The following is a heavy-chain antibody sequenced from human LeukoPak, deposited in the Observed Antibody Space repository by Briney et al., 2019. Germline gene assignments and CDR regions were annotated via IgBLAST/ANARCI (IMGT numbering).Heavy chain of an antibody. CDR1: GFAFSSYA. CDR2: IGNTGGDA. Sequence: GGSLRLSCAASGFAFSSYAMTWVRQARGKWLEWVSTIGNTGGDAYYADSVKGRFTISRDNSKNTLYLQMNTLRPEDTAVYYCARAYGDLAYWGQGTLVTVSS. J-gene: IGHJ4*02. D-gene: IGHD4-17*01. V-gene: IGHV3-23*01. CDR3: ARAYGDLAY.